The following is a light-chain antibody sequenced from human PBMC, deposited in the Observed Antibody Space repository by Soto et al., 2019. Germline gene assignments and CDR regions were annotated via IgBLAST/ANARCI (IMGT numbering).Light chain of an antibody. CDR1: QTISTN. J-gene: IGKJ1*01. V-gene: IGKV3-15*01. CDR2: GAS. CDR3: LHYDTWSGT. Sequence: EVMMKQSPATLSVSPGERATVSCRASQTISTNLAWYQQKPGQAPRLLIYGASARATGIPDRFSGSGSGTEFVLTIGSLQSEDFAVYYCLHYDTWSGTFGQGTKVDIK.